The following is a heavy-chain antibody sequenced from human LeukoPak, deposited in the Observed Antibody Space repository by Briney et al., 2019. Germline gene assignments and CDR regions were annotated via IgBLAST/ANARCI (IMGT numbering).Heavy chain of an antibody. CDR2: INPNSGGT. J-gene: IGHJ4*02. Sequence: ASVKVSCKASGYTFTGYYMHWVRQAPGQGLEWMGWINPNSGGTNYAQKFQGRVTMTRDTSISTAYMQLSRLSSDDTAVYYCARVDDRGHYYDSSGPRKLFDYWGQGTLVTVSS. D-gene: IGHD3-22*01. CDR1: GYTFTGYY. V-gene: IGHV1-2*02. CDR3: ARVDDRGHYYDSSGPRKLFDY.